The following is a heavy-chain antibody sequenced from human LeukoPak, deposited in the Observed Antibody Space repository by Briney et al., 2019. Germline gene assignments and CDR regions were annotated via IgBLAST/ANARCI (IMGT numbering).Heavy chain of an antibody. Sequence: SETLSLTCAVSGESLHGYYWTWIRQPPGKGLDWIGEINHSGNTKYNPSLKSRVIISVDTSKNQFSLNLTSVTAADTAVYYCARLHCSGGSCYSPLDNWFDPWGQGTLVIVSS. CDR2: INHSGNT. J-gene: IGHJ5*02. D-gene: IGHD2-15*01. CDR1: GESLHGYY. CDR3: ARLHCSGGSCYSPLDNWFDP. V-gene: IGHV4-34*01.